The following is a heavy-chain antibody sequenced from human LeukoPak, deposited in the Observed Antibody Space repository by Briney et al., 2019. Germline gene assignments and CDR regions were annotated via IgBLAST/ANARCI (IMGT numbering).Heavy chain of an antibody. CDR2: IKQDGSEK. CDR3: ARKLARHAFDY. J-gene: IGHJ4*02. V-gene: IGHV3-7*01. Sequence: PGGSLRLSCAASGFTFSSYWMSWVRQAPGEGLEWVANIKQDGSEKYYVDSVKGRFTISRDNAKNSLYLQMNSLRAEDTAVYYCARKLARHAFDYWGQGTLVTVSS. CDR1: GFTFSSYW. D-gene: IGHD6-13*01.